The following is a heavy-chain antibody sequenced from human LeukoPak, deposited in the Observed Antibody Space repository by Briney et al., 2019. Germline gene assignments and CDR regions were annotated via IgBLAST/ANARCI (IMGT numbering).Heavy chain of an antibody. CDR1: GFTFNSYA. CDR2: IFGSGGSA. Sequence: GGSLRLSCTASGFTFNSYAMYWVRQAPGKGLEWVSGIFGSGGSAHYAGSVKGRFTIFRDNSKNTVSLQMNSLRAEDTAVYYCAKTTTGYSSGRYPGWPVDYWGQGTLVTVSS. CDR3: AKTTTGYSSGRYPGWPVDY. V-gene: IGHV3-23*01. J-gene: IGHJ4*02. D-gene: IGHD6-19*01.